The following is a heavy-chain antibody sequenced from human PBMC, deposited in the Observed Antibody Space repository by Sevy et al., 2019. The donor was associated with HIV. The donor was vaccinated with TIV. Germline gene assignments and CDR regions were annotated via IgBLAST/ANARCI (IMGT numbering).Heavy chain of an antibody. CDR3: ARGLFDY. V-gene: IGHV4-61*01. CDR1: GDSVSGGNYY. Sequence: SETLSLTCTVSGDSVSGGNYYWSWIRQPPGKGLEWIGYIYYSGSTNYNPSLKSRVTISIDTSKNQFSLRLTSVTAADTAVYYCARGLFDYWGQVTLVTVS. J-gene: IGHJ4*02. CDR2: IYYSGST.